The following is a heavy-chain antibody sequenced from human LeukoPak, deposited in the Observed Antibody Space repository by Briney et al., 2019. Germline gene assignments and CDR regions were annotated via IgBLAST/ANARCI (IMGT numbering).Heavy chain of an antibody. V-gene: IGHV3-9*01. Sequence: GGSLRLSCAASGVTFDNYAMHWVRQAPRKGLEWRSIISWNSGYIGYADSVKGRFTISRDNAKKSLDLQMNSLRAEDTAFYYCAKVRGTYSSGYFFDYWGQGTLVTVSS. CDR1: GVTFDNYA. J-gene: IGHJ4*02. CDR3: AKVRGTYSSGYFFDY. D-gene: IGHD6-19*01. CDR2: ISWNSGYI.